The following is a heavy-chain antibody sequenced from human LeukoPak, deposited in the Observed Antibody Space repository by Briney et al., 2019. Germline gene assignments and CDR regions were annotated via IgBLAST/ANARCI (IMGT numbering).Heavy chain of an antibody. D-gene: IGHD5-12*01. CDR1: GFTFRSYG. CDR3: AIEVTTRIFDY. CDR2: VWYDGSNK. J-gene: IGHJ4*02. Sequence: PGRSLRLSCAASGFTFRSYGMHWVRQAPGKGLKWVAVVWYDGSNKYYADSVKGRFTISRDNSNNTLYLQMNSLRAEDTAVYYCAIEVTTRIFDYWGQGTLVTVSS. V-gene: IGHV3-33*01.